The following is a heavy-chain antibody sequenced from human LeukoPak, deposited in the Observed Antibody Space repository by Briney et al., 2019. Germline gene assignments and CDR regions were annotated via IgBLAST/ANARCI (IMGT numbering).Heavy chain of an antibody. D-gene: IGHD2-15*01. CDR2: IYHGGRT. CDR1: GYSISSGYY. V-gene: IGHV4-38-2*02. Sequence: SETLSLTCTVSGYSISSGYYWGWIRQTPGKGLEWIGYIYHGGRTDYNPSLKSRVTISVDTSKNQFSLKLSSVTAADTAVYYCARGYCSGGSCYSYYYYNYMDVWGKGTTVTVSS. J-gene: IGHJ6*03. CDR3: ARGYCSGGSCYSYYYYNYMDV.